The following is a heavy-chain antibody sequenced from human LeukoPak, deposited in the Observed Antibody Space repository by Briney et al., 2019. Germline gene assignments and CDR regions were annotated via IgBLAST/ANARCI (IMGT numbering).Heavy chain of an antibody. D-gene: IGHD4-17*01. Sequence: GASVKVSCKASGYTSTGYYMHWVRQAPGQGLAWMGWINPNSGGTNYAQKFQGRVTMTRDTSISTAYMELSRLRSDDTAVYYCARDDYGDSGVSYWGQGTLVTVSS. CDR1: GYTSTGYY. J-gene: IGHJ4*02. V-gene: IGHV1-2*02. CDR3: ARDDYGDSGVSY. CDR2: INPNSGGT.